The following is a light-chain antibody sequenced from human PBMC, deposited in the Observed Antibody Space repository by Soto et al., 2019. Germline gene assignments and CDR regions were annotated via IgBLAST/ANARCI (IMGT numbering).Light chain of an antibody. J-gene: IGKJ4*01. CDR2: DAS. V-gene: IGKV1-16*01. CDR3: HQYKTYPLT. Sequence: DIPMTQSPSSLSASIGDRVTITCRASQGIDHFLAWFQQTPGKAPKSLIYDASILHSGVPSRFSGSGSGTDFTLTISSLQPEDFATYYCHQYKTYPLTFGGGTKVEIK. CDR1: QGIDHF.